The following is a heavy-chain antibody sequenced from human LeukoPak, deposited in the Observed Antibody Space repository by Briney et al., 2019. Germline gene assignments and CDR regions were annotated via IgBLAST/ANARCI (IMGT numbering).Heavy chain of an antibody. J-gene: IGHJ4*02. CDR3: ARIGEGGDPYFDY. V-gene: IGHV3-48*03. CDR2: ISSSGSTI. CDR1: GFTFSSYE. D-gene: IGHD2-21*01. Sequence: GGSLRLSCAASGFTFSSYEMNWVRQAPGKGLEWVSYISSSGSTIYYADSVKGRFTISRDNAKNSLYLQMNSLRAEDTAVYYCARIGEGGDPYFDYWGQGTLVTVSS.